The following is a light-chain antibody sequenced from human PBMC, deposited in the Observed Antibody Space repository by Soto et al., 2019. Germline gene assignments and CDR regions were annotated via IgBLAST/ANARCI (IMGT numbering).Light chain of an antibody. J-gene: IGKJ3*01. CDR2: DIS. V-gene: IGKV3-11*01. CDR1: QSVTTN. Sequence: EIVLTQSPATLSLSPGERATLSCRTSQSVTTNFAWYQQKPGQAPRLLIYDISNRATGIPDRFSGSGSGTDFTLTISSLEPEDFAVDYCQQRATWPPLITVGPGTKVEIK. CDR3: QQRATWPPLIT.